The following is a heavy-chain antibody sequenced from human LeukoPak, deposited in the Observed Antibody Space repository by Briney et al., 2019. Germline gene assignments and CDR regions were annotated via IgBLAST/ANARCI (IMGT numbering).Heavy chain of an antibody. V-gene: IGHV3-53*01. D-gene: IGHD3-16*01. CDR1: GFTVSSNY. CDR2: IYSGGST. CDR3: ARDYGGGADFDY. Sequence: GGSLRLSCAASGFTVSSNYMSWVRQAPGKGLEWVSVIYSGGSTYYADSVKGRFTISRDNSKNTLCLQMNSLRAEDTAVYYCARDYGGGADFDYWGQGTLVTVSS. J-gene: IGHJ4*02.